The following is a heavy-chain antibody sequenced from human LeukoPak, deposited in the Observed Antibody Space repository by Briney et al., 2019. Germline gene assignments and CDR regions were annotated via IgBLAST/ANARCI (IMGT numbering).Heavy chain of an antibody. CDR2: IYYSGST. CDR1: GGSISSYY. Sequence: SAILSLTCTVSGGSISSYYWSWIRQPPGKGLEWIGYIYYSGSTNYNPSLKSRVTISVDTSKNQFSLKLGSVTAADTAVYYCARGTYGVPYYFDYWGQGTLVTVSS. J-gene: IGHJ4*02. D-gene: IGHD4-17*01. V-gene: IGHV4-59*01. CDR3: ARGTYGVPYYFDY.